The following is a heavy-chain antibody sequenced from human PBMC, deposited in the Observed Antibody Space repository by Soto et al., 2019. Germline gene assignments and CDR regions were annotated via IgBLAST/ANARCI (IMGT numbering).Heavy chain of an antibody. CDR3: ARTGHPPSDY. Sequence: QVQIQQWGAGLLKPSETLSLTCGVYGGSFSGYYWSWIRQPPGNGLAWIGEIIHTGSTNYNPSLKRRVAIAIDTAKKQFSLKLRSVTAADTAVYYCARTGHPPSDYWGQGALVTVSS. J-gene: IGHJ4*02. CDR1: GGSFSGYY. CDR2: IIHTGST. V-gene: IGHV4-34*12.